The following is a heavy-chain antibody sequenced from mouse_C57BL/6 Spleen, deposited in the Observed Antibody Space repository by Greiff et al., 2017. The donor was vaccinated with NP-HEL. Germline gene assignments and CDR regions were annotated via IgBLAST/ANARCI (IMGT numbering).Heavy chain of an antibody. CDR3: ARRDYGSSSYAMDY. J-gene: IGHJ4*01. CDR1: GSTFTSYG. CDR2: IYPRSGNT. D-gene: IGHD1-1*01. Sequence: QVQLQQSGAELARPGASVKLSCKASGSTFTSYGISWVRQRPGKGLEWIGEIYPRSGNTYYNEKFKGKATLTADKSSSTAYMELRSLTSEDSAVYFCARRDYGSSSYAMDYWGQGTSVTVSS. V-gene: IGHV1-81*01.